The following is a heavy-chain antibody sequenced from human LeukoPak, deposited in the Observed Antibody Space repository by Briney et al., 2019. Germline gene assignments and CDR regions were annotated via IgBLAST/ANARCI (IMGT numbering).Heavy chain of an antibody. CDR2: ISYDGSNK. CDR1: GFTFSSYA. J-gene: IGHJ3*02. Sequence: GGSLRLSCAASGFTFSSYAMHRVRQAPGKGLEWVAVISYDGSNKYYADSVKGRFTISRDNSKNTLYLQMNSLRAEDTAVYYCASKGYHNAFGIWGQGTMVTVSS. V-gene: IGHV3-30*04. D-gene: IGHD5-12*01. CDR3: ASKGYHNAFGI.